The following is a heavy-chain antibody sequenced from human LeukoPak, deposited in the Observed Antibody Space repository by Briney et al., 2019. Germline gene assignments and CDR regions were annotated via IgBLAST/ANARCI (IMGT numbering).Heavy chain of an antibody. Sequence: PGRSLRLSCAASGFTFTSYAMSWVRQAPGEGLEWVSVIYSGGTTYYADSVKGRFTISRDNSKNTLYLQVNSLRAEDTAVYYCARGLPNFDCWGQGTLVTVSS. CDR1: GFTFTSYA. CDR2: IYSGGTT. V-gene: IGHV3-66*01. CDR3: ARGLPNFDC. D-gene: IGHD4-11*01. J-gene: IGHJ4*02.